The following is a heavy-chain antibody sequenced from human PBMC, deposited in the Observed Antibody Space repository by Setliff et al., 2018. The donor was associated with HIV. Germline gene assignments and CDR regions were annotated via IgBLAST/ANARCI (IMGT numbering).Heavy chain of an antibody. CDR1: GYTFTTYA. Sequence: GASVKVSCKASGYTFTTYAMIWVRQAPGQSLEWMGWINTGNGNTRLSQKFQGRVTISRDTSASTAYVELYSLTSEDTAVYYCARTLTYYFDGSFSSGPADYWGLGTLVTVSS. J-gene: IGHJ4*02. D-gene: IGHD3-22*01. CDR2: INTGNGNT. CDR3: ARTLTYYFDGSFSSGPADY. V-gene: IGHV1-3*04.